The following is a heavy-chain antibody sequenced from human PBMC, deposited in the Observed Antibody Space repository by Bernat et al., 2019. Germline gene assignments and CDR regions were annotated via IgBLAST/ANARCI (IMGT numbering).Heavy chain of an antibody. V-gene: IGHV3-53*01. CDR1: GFTVSSSY. CDR3: AGVLFGRNAFDM. J-gene: IGHJ3*02. CDR2: IYSGGNT. Sequence: EVQLVQSGGGLIQPGGSLRLSCAASGFTVSSSYMSWVRQAPGKGLEWVSFIYSGGNTYYADSVKGRFTINRDNSKNTLCLGMSSLSAEDTAMYYCAGVLFGRNAFDMWGQGTMVTVSS. D-gene: IGHD3-10*01.